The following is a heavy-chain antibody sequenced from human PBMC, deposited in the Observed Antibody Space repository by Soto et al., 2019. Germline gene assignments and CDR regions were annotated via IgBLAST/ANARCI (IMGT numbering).Heavy chain of an antibody. CDR1: GYSFTSYW. J-gene: IGHJ6*02. V-gene: IGHV5-51*01. D-gene: IGHD6-13*01. CDR2: IYPGDSDT. CDR3: ARHQNIGIAAAGTWAGMDV. Sequence: PGESLKISCKGSGYSFTSYWIGWVRQMPGKGLEWMGIIYPGDSDTRYSPSFQGQVTISADKSISTAYLQWSSLKASDTAMYYCARHQNIGIAAAGTWAGMDVWGQGTTVTVSS.